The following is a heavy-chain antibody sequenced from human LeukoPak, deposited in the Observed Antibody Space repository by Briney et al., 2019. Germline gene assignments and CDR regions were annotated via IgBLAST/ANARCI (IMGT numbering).Heavy chain of an antibody. V-gene: IGHV4-4*07. CDR2: IYTSGNS. CDR1: GVSISTYY. Sequence: PSETLSLTCTASGVSISTYYWSWIRQPAGKGLEWIGRIYTSGNSNYNPSLKSRVTMSVDTSKNQFSLKLSSVTAADTAVYYCARDKSSSWSNWFDPWGQGTLVTVSS. D-gene: IGHD6-13*01. CDR3: ARDKSSSWSNWFDP. J-gene: IGHJ5*02.